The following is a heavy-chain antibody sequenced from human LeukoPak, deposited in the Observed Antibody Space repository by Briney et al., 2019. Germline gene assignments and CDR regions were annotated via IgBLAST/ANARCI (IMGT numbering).Heavy chain of an antibody. J-gene: IGHJ4*02. Sequence: ASVKVSCKTSGGTFGSYAISWVRQAPGQGLEWMGEIIPIFATPNYAQKFQGRVTITADESTSTAYMELSSLRSEDTAVYYCARPDCSSTRCYEAGFDYWGQGTLVTVSS. CDR3: ARPDCSSTRCYEAGFDY. CDR2: IIPIFATP. V-gene: IGHV1-69*13. D-gene: IGHD2-2*01. CDR1: GGTFGSYA.